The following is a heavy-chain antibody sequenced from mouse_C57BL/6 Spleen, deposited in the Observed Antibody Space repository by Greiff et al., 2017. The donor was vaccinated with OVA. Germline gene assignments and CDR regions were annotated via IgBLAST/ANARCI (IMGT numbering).Heavy chain of an antibody. J-gene: IGHJ3*01. CDR2: IDPSDSYT. CDR3: ARWDYGAY. Sequence: VQLQQPGAELVKPGASVKLSCKASGYTFTSYWMQWVKQRPGQGLEWIGEIDPSDSYTNYTQKFKGKATLTVDTSSSTAYMQLSSLTSEDSAVYYCARWDYGAYWGQGTLVTVSA. D-gene: IGHD1-1*01. V-gene: IGHV1-50*01. CDR1: GYTFTSYW.